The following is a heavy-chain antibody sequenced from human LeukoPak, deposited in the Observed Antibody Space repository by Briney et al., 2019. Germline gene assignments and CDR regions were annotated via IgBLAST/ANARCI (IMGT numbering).Heavy chain of an antibody. CDR2: ISGSGGRT. D-gene: IGHD3-3*01. J-gene: IGHJ3*02. V-gene: IGHV3-23*01. CDR1: GFTSSSHA. CDR3: AKGLDPITIFRPDAFDI. Sequence: GGSLSLSCAASGFTSSSHAMSWVRQAPGKGLEWVSVISGSGGRTKYADSVKGRFTISRDISKNTLYLQMNSLRVEDTAVYYCAKGLDPITIFRPDAFDIWGQGTMVTVSS.